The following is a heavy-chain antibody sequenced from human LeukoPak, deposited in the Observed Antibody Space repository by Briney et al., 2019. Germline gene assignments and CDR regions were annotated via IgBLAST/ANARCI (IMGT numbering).Heavy chain of an antibody. J-gene: IGHJ4*02. D-gene: IGHD3-22*01. CDR1: GFTFSSYG. Sequence: GGSLRLSCAASGFTFSSYGMHWVRQAPGKGPERVAFIRYDGSNKYYADSVKGRFTISRDNSKNTLYLQMNSLRAEDTAVYYCAKDRVDYYYDSSGYQGLDYWGQGTLVTVSS. V-gene: IGHV3-30*02. CDR3: AKDRVDYYYDSSGYQGLDY. CDR2: IRYDGSNK.